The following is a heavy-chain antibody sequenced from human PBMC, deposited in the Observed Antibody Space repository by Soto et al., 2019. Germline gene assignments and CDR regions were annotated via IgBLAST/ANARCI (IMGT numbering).Heavy chain of an antibody. CDR2: ISGSGGST. J-gene: IGHJ6*03. D-gene: IGHD3-3*01. CDR3: AKYWSMDV. V-gene: IGHV3-23*01. CDR1: GFTFTNYA. Sequence: PGGSMRLSCAASGFTFTNYAMTWVRQAPERGLEWVSAISGSGGSTYYADSVKGRFTISRDNSKNTLYLQMNSLRAEDTAVYYCAKYWSMDVWGKGTTVTVSS.